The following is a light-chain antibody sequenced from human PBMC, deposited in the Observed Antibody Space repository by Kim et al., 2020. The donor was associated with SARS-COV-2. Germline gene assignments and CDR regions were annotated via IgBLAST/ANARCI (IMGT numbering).Light chain of an antibody. V-gene: IGLV2-23*02. Sequence: SFTLACTGTSSDVGSYNLVSSYQQHPGKAPTRMIYEVTTRPSGVSNRFSVSKSGNAASLTISGLQAEDEADYYCCSYAGSSAFGVFGGGTQLTVL. J-gene: IGLJ3*02. CDR2: EVT. CDR3: CSYAGSSAFGV. CDR1: SSDVGSYNL.